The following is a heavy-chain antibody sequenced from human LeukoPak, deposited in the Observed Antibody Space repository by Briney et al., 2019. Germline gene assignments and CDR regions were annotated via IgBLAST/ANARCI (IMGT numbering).Heavy chain of an antibody. V-gene: IGHV4-34*01. D-gene: IGHD6-19*01. CDR3: ARHSSGWYGLFDY. J-gene: IGHJ4*02. Sequence: SETLSLTCAVYGGSFSGYYWSWIRQPPGKGLEWIGEINHSGSTNYNPSLKSRVTISVDTSKNQFSLKLSSVTAADTAVYYCARHSSGWYGLFDYWGQGTLVTVSS. CDR2: INHSGST. CDR1: GGSFSGYY.